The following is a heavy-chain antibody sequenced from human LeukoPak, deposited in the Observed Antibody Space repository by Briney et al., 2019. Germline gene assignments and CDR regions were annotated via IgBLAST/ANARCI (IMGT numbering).Heavy chain of an antibody. CDR1: GGSISSYY. V-gene: IGHV4-4*09. CDR3: ASGSIAAAGTDYYYYYMDV. Sequence: SETLSLTCTVSGGSISSYYWSWIRQPPGKGLEWIGSIYTIGSTNYNPSLKIRVTISVDTSKNQFSLKLSSVTAADTAVYYCASGSIAAAGTDYYYYYMDVWGKGTTVTVSS. J-gene: IGHJ6*03. CDR2: IYTIGST. D-gene: IGHD6-13*01.